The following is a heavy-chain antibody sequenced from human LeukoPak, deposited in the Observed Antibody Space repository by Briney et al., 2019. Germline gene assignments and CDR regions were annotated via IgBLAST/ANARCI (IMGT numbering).Heavy chain of an antibody. V-gene: IGHV4-38-2*02. Sequence: SETLSLTCTVSGYSISSGYYWGWIRQPPGKGLEWIGSIYHSGSTYYNPSLKSRVTISVDTSKNQFSLKLSSVTAADTAVYYCARVDQLLYFFDPWGQGTLVTVSS. CDR3: ARVDQLLYFFDP. CDR2: IYHSGST. D-gene: IGHD2-2*02. J-gene: IGHJ5*02. CDR1: GYSISSGYY.